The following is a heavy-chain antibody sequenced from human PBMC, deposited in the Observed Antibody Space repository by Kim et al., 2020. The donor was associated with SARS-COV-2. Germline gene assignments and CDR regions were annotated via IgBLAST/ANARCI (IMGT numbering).Heavy chain of an antibody. CDR2: ISGYGERT. Sequence: GGSLRLSCVASGFTFRNYAMNWVRQAPGKGLEWVSSISGYGERTYYTDSVKDRFTISRDNARNTLYLQMNNLRAEDTAVYYCAKEFPDEASAGLTIDVFDYWGQGTLVSVSS. V-gene: IGHV3-23*01. J-gene: IGHJ4*02. D-gene: IGHD3-3*01. CDR3: AKEFPDEASAGLTIDVFDY. CDR1: GFTFRNYA.